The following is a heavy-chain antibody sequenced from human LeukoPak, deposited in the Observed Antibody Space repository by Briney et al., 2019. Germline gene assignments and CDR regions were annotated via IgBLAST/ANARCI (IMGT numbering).Heavy chain of an antibody. CDR1: GYSFPGYY. CDR3: ARNPSIAARIYYYYMGV. J-gene: IGHJ6*03. D-gene: IGHD6-6*01. CDR2: INPNGGQT. Sequence: GASVKVSCKASGYSFPGYYMHWVRQAPGQGLEWMGMINPNGGQTSYAQKFQGRVTITTDESTSTAYMELSSLRSEDTAVYYCARNPSIAARIYYYYMGVWGKGTTVTVSS. V-gene: IGHV1-46*01.